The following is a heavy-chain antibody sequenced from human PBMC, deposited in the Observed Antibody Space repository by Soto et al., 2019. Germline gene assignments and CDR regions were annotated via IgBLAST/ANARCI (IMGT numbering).Heavy chain of an antibody. V-gene: IGHV4-38-2*01. CDR3: ARAGRAAAGSA. CDR2: IYHSGST. Sequence: RSLTCAVSGYSISSGYYWGWIRQPPGKGLEWIGSIYHSGSTYYNPSLKSRVTISVDTSKNQFSLKLSSVTAADTAVYYCARAGRAAAGSAWGQGTLVTVSS. J-gene: IGHJ5*02. D-gene: IGHD6-13*01. CDR1: GYSISSGYY.